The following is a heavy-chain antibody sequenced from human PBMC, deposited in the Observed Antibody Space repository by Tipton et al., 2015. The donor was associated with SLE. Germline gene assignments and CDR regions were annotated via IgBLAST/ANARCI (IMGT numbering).Heavy chain of an antibody. D-gene: IGHD3-22*01. J-gene: IGHJ4*02. CDR3: AHRGTSSGYYYYFDY. CDR2: ISGSGSST. CDR1: GFTFSSSA. Sequence: SLRLSCAASGFTFSSSAMSWVRQAPGKGLEWVSGISGSGSSTYYADSLKGRFTISRDNSKNTLYLQMNSLRAEDTAVYYCAHRGTSSGYYYYFDYWGQGTLVTVSS. V-gene: IGHV3-23*01.